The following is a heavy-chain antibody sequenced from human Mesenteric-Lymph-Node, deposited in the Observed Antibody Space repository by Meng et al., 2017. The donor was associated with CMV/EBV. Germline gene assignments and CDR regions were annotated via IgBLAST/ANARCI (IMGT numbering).Heavy chain of an antibody. V-gene: IGHV3-74*01. J-gene: IGHJ4*02. CDR3: ARDIMDTAMVTGDY. CDR2: INSDGSST. Sequence: SCAASGFTFRSYWMHWVRQGPGKGLVWVSRINSDGSSTSYADSVKGRFTISRDNAKNTLYLQMNSLRAEDTAVYYCARDIMDTAMVTGDYWGQGALVTVSS. D-gene: IGHD5-18*01. CDR1: GFTFRSYW.